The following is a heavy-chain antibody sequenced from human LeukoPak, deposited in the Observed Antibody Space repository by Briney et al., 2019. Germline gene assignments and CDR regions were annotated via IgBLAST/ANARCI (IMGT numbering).Heavy chain of an antibody. D-gene: IGHD3-3*01. J-gene: IGHJ3*02. CDR3: AGVSNDFWSDHRMGAFDI. CDR2: ISSSSSYI. V-gene: IGHV3-21*01. Sequence: GGPLRLSCAASGFTFSSYSMNWVRQAPGKGLEWVSSISSSSSYIYYADSVKGRFTISRDNAKNSLYLQMNSLRAEDTAVYYCAGVSNDFWSDHRMGAFDIWGQGTMVTVSS. CDR1: GFTFSSYS.